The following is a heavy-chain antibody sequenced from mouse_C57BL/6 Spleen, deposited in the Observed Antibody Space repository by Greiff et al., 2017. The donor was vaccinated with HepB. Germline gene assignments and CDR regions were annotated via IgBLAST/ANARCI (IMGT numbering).Heavy chain of an antibody. V-gene: IGHV1-39*01. CDR2: INPNYGTT. CDR1: GYSFTDYN. Sequence: VQLKESGPELVKPGASVKISCKASGYSFTDYNMNWVKQSNGKSLEWIGVINPNYGTTSYNQKFKGKATLTVDQSSSTAYMQLNSLTSEDSAVYYCARGVTTVAYWYFDGWGTGTTVTVSS. J-gene: IGHJ1*03. CDR3: ARGVTTVAYWYFDG. D-gene: IGHD1-1*01.